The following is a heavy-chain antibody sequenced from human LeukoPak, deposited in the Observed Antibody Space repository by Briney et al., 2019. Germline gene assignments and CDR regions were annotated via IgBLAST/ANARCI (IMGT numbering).Heavy chain of an antibody. D-gene: IGHD4-11*01. CDR1: GFTFSSYG. CDR2: ISYDGSNK. V-gene: IGHV3-30*18. Sequence: GGPLRLSCAASGFTFSSYGMHWVPQAPGKGLEGVAVISYDGSNKYYADSVKGRFTISRDNSKNTLYLQMNSLRAEDTAVYYCAKSYSKVWDYYYYYMDVWGKGTTVTVSS. J-gene: IGHJ6*03. CDR3: AKSYSKVWDYYYYYMDV.